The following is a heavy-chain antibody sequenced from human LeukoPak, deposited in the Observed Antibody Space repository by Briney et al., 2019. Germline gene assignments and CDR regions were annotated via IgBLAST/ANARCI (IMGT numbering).Heavy chain of an antibody. J-gene: IGHJ4*02. Sequence: SETLSLTCTVSGGSISSDYWSWIRQPPGKGLEWIGYIYYSGSTNYNPSLKSRVTISVDTSKNQFSLKLSSVTAADTAVYYCARDLGGEWGSWFDYWGQGTLVTVSS. CDR1: GGSISSDY. CDR3: ARDLGGEWGSWFDY. D-gene: IGHD6-13*01. V-gene: IGHV4-59*01. CDR2: IYYSGST.